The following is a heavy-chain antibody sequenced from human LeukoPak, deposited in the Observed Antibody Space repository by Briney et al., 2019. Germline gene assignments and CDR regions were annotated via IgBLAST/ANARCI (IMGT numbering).Heavy chain of an antibody. J-gene: IGHJ4*02. Sequence: GGSLRLSCEASGFTFSSYAMSWVRQAPGKGLEWVSGITGSSDRTYYADSVKGRFTISRDSSKNTLYLQMNSLRVEDTAIYYCAKDRWNTAMAHFDYWGQGTLVTVSS. D-gene: IGHD5-18*01. CDR3: AKDRWNTAMAHFDY. V-gene: IGHV3-23*01. CDR2: ITGSSDRT. CDR1: GFTFSSYA.